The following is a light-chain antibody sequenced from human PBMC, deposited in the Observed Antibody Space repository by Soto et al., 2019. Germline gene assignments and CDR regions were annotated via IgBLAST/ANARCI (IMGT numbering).Light chain of an antibody. CDR3: AAWDDSLNGVA. Sequence: QSVLTQPPSASRTPGQRVTISCSGSSSTIESNTVNWYQQLPGTAPKLLIYSNNQRPSGVPDRFSGSKSGTSASLAISGLHSEDEAYYYCAAWDDSLNGVAFGGGTKLTVL. CDR2: SNN. J-gene: IGLJ2*01. CDR1: SSTIESNT. V-gene: IGLV1-44*01.